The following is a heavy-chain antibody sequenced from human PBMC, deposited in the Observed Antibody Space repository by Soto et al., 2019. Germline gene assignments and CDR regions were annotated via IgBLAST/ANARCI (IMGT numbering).Heavy chain of an antibody. D-gene: IGHD2-15*01. CDR1: GGSISSGGYY. Sequence: QVQLQESGPGLVKPSQTLSLTCTVSGGSISSGGYYWSWIRQHPGKGRGWIGYIYYSGSTYYNPSLKSRVTISVDTSKNQFSLKLSSVTAADTAVYYCARDSCSGGSCYRRFDYWGQGTLVTVSS. V-gene: IGHV4-31*03. CDR2: IYYSGST. CDR3: ARDSCSGGSCYRRFDY. J-gene: IGHJ4*02.